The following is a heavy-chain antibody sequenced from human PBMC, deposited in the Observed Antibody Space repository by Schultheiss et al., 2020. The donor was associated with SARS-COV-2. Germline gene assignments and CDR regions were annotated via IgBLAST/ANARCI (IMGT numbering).Heavy chain of an antibody. J-gene: IGHJ4*02. V-gene: IGHV4-39*07. D-gene: IGHD3-22*01. Sequence: SQTLSLTCTVSGGSISSSSYYWSWIRQPPGKGLEWIGEINHSGSTNYNPSLKSRVTISVDTSKNQFSLKLSSVTAADTAVYYCARRRAYYYDSSGYSFDYWGQGTLVTVSS. CDR2: INHSGST. CDR3: ARRRAYYYDSSGYSFDY. CDR1: GGSISSSSYY.